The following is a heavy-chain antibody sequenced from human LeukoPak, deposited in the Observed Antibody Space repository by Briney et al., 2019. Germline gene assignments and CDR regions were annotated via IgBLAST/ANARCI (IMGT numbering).Heavy chain of an antibody. D-gene: IGHD1-14*01. J-gene: IGHJ4*02. V-gene: IGHV3-7*01. Sequence: GGSLRLSGEGSAFIFVGLWMNWARQIPGKGLEWVASIKEDGSERQYVDSVKGRFSISRDNAKNMLYLQVNSLRAEDTAVYYCATQQGGNPAYWGQGTLVTVSS. CDR1: AFIFVGLW. CDR2: IKEDGSER. CDR3: ATQQGGNPAY.